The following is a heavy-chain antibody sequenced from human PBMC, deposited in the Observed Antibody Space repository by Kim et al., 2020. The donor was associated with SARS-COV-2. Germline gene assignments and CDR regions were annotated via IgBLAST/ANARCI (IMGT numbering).Heavy chain of an antibody. CDR2: IYYSGST. J-gene: IGHJ4*02. Sequence: SETLSLTCTVSGGSISSSSYYWGWIRQPPGKGLEWIGSIYYSGSTYYNPSLKSRVTISVDTSKNQFSLKLSSVTAADTAVYYCARLSVWLPFDYWGQGTLVTVSS. CDR1: GGSISSSSYY. V-gene: IGHV4-39*01. CDR3: ARLSVWLPFDY. D-gene: IGHD3-9*01.